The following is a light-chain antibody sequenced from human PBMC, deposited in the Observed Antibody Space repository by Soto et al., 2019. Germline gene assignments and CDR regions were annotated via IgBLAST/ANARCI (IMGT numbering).Light chain of an antibody. CDR2: LNSDGSH. Sequence: QSVLTQSPSASASLGASVKLTCTLSSGHSNYAIAWHQQQSEKGPRYLMKLNSDGSHSKGDGIPDRFSGSSSGAERYLTISRLQSEDEADYFCHTWGYGIVVFGGGTKVTVL. J-gene: IGLJ2*01. CDR1: SGHSNYA. CDR3: HTWGYGIVV. V-gene: IGLV4-69*01.